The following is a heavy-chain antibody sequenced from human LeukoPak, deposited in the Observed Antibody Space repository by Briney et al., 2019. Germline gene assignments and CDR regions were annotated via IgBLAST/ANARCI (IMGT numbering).Heavy chain of an antibody. CDR2: INPNSGGT. V-gene: IGHV1-2*02. D-gene: IGHD3-22*01. Sequence: ASVKVSCKASGYTFTGYYMHWVRQAPGQGLEWMGWINPNSGGTNYAQKFQGRVTMTRDTSISTAYMELSRLRSDDTAVYYCARDLDYYDSSGRPLDYWGQGTLVTVSS. CDR1: GYTFTGYY. CDR3: ARDLDYYDSSGRPLDY. J-gene: IGHJ4*02.